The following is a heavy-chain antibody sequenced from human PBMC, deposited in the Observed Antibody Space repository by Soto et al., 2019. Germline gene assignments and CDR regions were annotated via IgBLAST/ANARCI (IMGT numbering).Heavy chain of an antibody. Sequence: SVKVSCKASGGTFSSYTISWVRQAPGQGLEWMGRIIPILGIANYAQKFQGRVTITADKSTSTAYMELSSLRSEDTAVYYCARALVVVAINAFDIWGQGTMVTV. V-gene: IGHV1-69*02. CDR2: IIPILGIA. CDR1: GGTFSSYT. J-gene: IGHJ3*02. CDR3: ARALVVVAINAFDI. D-gene: IGHD2-15*01.